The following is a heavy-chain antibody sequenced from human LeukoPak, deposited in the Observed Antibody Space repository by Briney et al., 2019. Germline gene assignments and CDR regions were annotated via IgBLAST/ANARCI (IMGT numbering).Heavy chain of an antibody. D-gene: IGHD2-2*01. CDR2: ISYDGSNK. Sequence: GGSLRLSCAASGFTFSSYGMHWVRHAPGKGLEWVAVISYDGSNKYYADSVKGRFTISRDNSKNTLYLQMNSLTAEDTAVYYCAKGDIVVVPAVKLRVGMDVWGKGTTVTVSS. V-gene: IGHV3-30*18. J-gene: IGHJ6*04. CDR3: AKGDIVVVPAVKLRVGMDV. CDR1: GFTFSSYG.